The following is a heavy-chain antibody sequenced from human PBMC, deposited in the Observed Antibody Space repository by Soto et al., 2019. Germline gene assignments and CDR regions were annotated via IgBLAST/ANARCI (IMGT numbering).Heavy chain of an antibody. Sequence: SETLSLTCTVSGGSINSGDYYWTWVRQPPGKGLEWIGNIFHSGSTYYTPSLQSRVTISLDTSKNHFSLKLSSVTPADTAVYYCARDRYYGSGTYYNFYSGMDVWG. D-gene: IGHD3-10*01. CDR2: IFHSGST. V-gene: IGHV4-30-4*01. CDR1: GGSINSGDYY. J-gene: IGHJ6*02. CDR3: ARDRYYGSGTYYNFYSGMDV.